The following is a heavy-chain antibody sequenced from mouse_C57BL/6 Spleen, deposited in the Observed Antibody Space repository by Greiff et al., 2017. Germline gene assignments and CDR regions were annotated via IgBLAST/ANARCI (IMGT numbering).Heavy chain of an antibody. CDR1: GFNIKDYY. V-gene: IGHV14-2*01. J-gene: IGHJ2*01. CDR3: ARYFDD. Sequence: EVQLQQSGAELVKPGASVKLSCTASGFNIKDYYMHWVKQRTEQGLEWIGRIDPADGDTKYAPKFQGKATITADTSSNTAYLQLSSLTAEDTAVYSCARYFDDWGQGTTLTVSS. CDR2: IDPADGDT.